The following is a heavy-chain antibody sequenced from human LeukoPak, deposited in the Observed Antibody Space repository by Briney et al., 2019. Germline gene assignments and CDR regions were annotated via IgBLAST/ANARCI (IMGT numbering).Heavy chain of an antibody. J-gene: IGHJ4*02. CDR2: INPSGGST. Sequence: ASVKVSCKASGYTFINYYMHWVRQAPGQGLEWMGIINPSGGSTSYAQKFQGRVTITADESTSTAYMELSSLRSEDTAVYYCASRHYWGQGTLVTVSS. CDR3: ASRHY. V-gene: IGHV1-46*01. CDR1: GYTFINYY.